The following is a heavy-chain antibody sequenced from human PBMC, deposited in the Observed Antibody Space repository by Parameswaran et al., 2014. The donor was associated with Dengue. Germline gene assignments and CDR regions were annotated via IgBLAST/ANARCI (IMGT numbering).Heavy chain of an antibody. CDR2: ISSNGGST. D-gene: IGHD5-18*01. J-gene: IGHJ4*02. Sequence: GLEYVSAISSNGGSTYYANSVKGRFTISRDNSKNTLYLQMGSLRAEDMAVYYCARGDTAIDYYFDYWGQGTLVTVSS. V-gene: IGHV3-64*01. CDR3: ARGDTAIDYYFDY.